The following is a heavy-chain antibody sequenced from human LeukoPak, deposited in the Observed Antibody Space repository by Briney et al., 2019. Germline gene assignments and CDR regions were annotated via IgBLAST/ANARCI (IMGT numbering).Heavy chain of an antibody. J-gene: IGHJ4*02. CDR3: ARDLSASWYSLGY. D-gene: IGHD2-2*01. CDR1: GLTPADYG. CDR2: IDWSGEST. V-gene: IGHV3-20*04. Sequence: PGGSLRLSCAASGLTPADYGMSWVRQAPGKGLEWVSGIDWSGESTGYADSVKGRFTISRDNAANVLYLQMNGLRAEDTALYYCARDLSASWYSLGYRGRGTLVTVSS.